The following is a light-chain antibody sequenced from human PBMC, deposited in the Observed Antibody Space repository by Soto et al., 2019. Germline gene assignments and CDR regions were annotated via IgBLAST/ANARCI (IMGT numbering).Light chain of an antibody. CDR1: SSDVGGYNF. Sequence: QSALTQPASVSGSPGQSITISCSGTSSDVGGYNFVSWYQVHPGKAPRLILYDVSSRPSGVSYRFSGSKSANTASLNISRLQAGDEADYYYSSYTTTTSLMVFGGGTKLTVL. J-gene: IGLJ2*01. CDR3: SSYTTTTSLMV. CDR2: DVS. V-gene: IGLV2-14*03.